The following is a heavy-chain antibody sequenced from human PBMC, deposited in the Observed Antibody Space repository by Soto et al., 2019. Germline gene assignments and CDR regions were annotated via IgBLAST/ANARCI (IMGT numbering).Heavy chain of an antibody. V-gene: IGHV1-2*04. CDR2: INPNSGGT. CDR1: GYTFTGYY. D-gene: IGHD6-13*01. J-gene: IGHJ6*02. CDR3: ARAVAAAAAHYYYYGMDV. Sequence: ASVKVSCKASGYTFTGYYMHWVRQAPGQGLEWMGWINPNSGGTNYAQKFQGWVTMTRDTSISTAYMELSRLRSDDTAVYYCARAVAAAAAHYYYYGMDVWGQGTTVTVSS.